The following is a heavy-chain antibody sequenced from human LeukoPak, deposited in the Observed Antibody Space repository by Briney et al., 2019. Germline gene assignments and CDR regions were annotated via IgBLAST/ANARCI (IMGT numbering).Heavy chain of an antibody. Sequence: PGGSLRLSCAASGFTFSSYWMHWVRQAPGKGLEWVAVIWYDGSNKYYADSVKGRFTISRDNSKNTLYLQMNSLRAEDTAVYYCAKGKDGDFNFDYWGQGTLVTVSS. CDR3: AKGKDGDFNFDY. D-gene: IGHD4-17*01. CDR2: IWYDGSNK. V-gene: IGHV3-33*08. CDR1: GFTFSSYW. J-gene: IGHJ4*02.